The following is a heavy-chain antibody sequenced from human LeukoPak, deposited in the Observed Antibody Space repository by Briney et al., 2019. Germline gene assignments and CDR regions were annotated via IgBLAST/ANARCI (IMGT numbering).Heavy chain of an antibody. CDR3: ARGEIAAAGNEFDY. V-gene: IGHV1-8*01. CDR1: GYTFTSYD. Sequence: ASVKVSCKASGYTFTSYDINWVRQATGQGLEWMGWMNPNSGNTGYAQKFQGRVTMTRNTSISTAYMELGSLRSEDTAVYYCARGEIAAAGNEFDYWGQGTLVTVSS. D-gene: IGHD6-13*01. CDR2: MNPNSGNT. J-gene: IGHJ4*02.